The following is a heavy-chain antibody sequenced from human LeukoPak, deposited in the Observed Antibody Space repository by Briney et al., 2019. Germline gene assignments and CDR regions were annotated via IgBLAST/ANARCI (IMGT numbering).Heavy chain of an antibody. J-gene: IGHJ6*03. D-gene: IGHD4-11*01. Sequence: SETLSLTCTVSGGSITRYFWAWLRQPPGRGLEWIGYIYTSGSTNYNPYLKSRVTISVDTSKKQFSLKLSSVTAADTAVYYCARLKPQRYYSNNYYYYMDVWGQGTTVTVSS. CDR1: GGSITRYF. CDR3: ARLKPQRYYSNNYYYYMDV. V-gene: IGHV4-4*09. CDR2: IYTSGST.